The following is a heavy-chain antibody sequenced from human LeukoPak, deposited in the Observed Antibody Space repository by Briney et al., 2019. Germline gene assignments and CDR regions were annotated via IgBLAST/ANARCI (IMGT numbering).Heavy chain of an antibody. J-gene: IGHJ4*02. CDR2: ISSDGSNT. CDR3: AYGSSWTYDFGY. V-gene: IGHV3-30*03. Sequence: GRSLRLSCAASGFTFSTYGMHWVRQAPGKGLEWVAVISSDGSNTYYADSVKGRFTISRDNSKNTLYLQMNSLRAEDTAVYYCAYGSSWTYDFGYWGQGTLVTVSS. D-gene: IGHD6-13*01. CDR1: GFTFSTYG.